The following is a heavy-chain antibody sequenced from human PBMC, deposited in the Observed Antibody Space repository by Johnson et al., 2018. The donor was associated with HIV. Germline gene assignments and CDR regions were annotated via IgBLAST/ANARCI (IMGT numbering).Heavy chain of an antibody. CDR3: ASSAPGLLPNDAFDI. V-gene: IGHV3-33*01. Sequence: QVQLVESGGGVVQPGRSLRLSCAAFGFTFSSYGIHWVRQAPGKGLEWVAVIWYDGINKYYADSVKGRFTISRDNSKSTLYLQMNSLRAEDTAVYYCASSAPGLLPNDAFDIWGQGTMVTVSS. D-gene: IGHD2-15*01. J-gene: IGHJ3*02. CDR2: IWYDGINK. CDR1: GFTFSSYG.